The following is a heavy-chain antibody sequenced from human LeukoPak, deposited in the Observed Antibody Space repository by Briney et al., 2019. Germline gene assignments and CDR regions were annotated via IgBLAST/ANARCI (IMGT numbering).Heavy chain of an antibody. CDR1: GGSISNYY. D-gene: IGHD5-12*01. Sequence: TSETLSLTCTVSGGSISNYYWSWIRQPPGKGLEWIGYIYSSGSTNYNPSLKSRVTISVDTSKNQFSLKLRSVTAADTAVYYCARVEGGSSGYDLAYWGQGTLVTVSS. V-gene: IGHV4-59*01. J-gene: IGHJ4*02. CDR3: ARVEGGSSGYDLAY. CDR2: IYSSGST.